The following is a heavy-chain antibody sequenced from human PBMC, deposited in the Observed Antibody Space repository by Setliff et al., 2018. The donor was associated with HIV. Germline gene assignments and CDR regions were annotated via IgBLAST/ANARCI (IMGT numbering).Heavy chain of an antibody. J-gene: IGHJ3*02. V-gene: IGHV1-2*02. CDR1: AYTFTDYY. CDR3: ARGGVVVVTAVWGDAFDI. CDR2: FNPNNGGA. Sequence: ASVKVSCKASAYTFTDYYIHWVRQAPGQGLEWMGWFNPNNGGANYARKFQGRVTMTRDTSISTAYMELSRLRSDDTAVYYCARGGVVVVTAVWGDAFDIWGQGTMVTVSS. D-gene: IGHD2-21*02.